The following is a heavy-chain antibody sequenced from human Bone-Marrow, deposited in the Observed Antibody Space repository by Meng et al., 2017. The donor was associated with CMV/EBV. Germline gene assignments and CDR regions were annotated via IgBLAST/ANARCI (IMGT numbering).Heavy chain of an antibody. Sequence: GGSLRLSCAASGFTFDDYAMHWVRQGPGKGLEWVSLITWDGGTTYYADSVKGRFTISRDNGKNSLYLRMNSLRAEDTALYYCTKDIFKSGGYSSSWYYFDYWGQGTLVTVSS. CDR2: ITWDGGTT. V-gene: IGHV3-43D*03. D-gene: IGHD6-13*01. J-gene: IGHJ4*02. CDR1: GFTFDDYA. CDR3: TKDIFKSGGYSSSWYYFDY.